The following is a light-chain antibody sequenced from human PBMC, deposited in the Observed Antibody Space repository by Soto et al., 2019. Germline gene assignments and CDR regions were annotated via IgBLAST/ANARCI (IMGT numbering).Light chain of an antibody. CDR3: QKFNSYPLT. CDR1: QAINSA. V-gene: IGKV1-13*02. CDR2: DAS. Sequence: IQLTQSPSSLSASVGDKVTISCRASQAINSALAWCQQRPGKALMVLIYDASILETGVPSRFSGSGSGTDFTLTISSLQPEDFAAYYCQKFNSYPLTVGGGTKVEIE. J-gene: IGKJ4*01.